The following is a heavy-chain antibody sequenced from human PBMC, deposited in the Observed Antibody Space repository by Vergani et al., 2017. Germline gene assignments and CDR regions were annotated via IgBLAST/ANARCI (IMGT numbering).Heavy chain of an antibody. V-gene: IGHV4-34*01. Sequence: QVQLQQWGAGLLKPSETLSLTCAVYGGSFSGYYWSWIRQPPGKGLEWFGSIYYSGSTYYNPSLKSRVTISVDTSKNQFSLKLSYVTAADTAVYYCARDTHTYDVLTGWRYYGMDVWGEGTTVTVSS. J-gene: IGHJ6*04. CDR1: GGSFSGYY. CDR2: IYYSGST. CDR3: ARDTHTYDVLTGWRYYGMDV. D-gene: IGHD3-9*01.